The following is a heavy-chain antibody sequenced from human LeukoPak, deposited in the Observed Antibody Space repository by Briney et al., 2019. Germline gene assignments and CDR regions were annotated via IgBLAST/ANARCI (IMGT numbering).Heavy chain of an antibody. CDR2: IIPIFGTA. CDR1: GGTFSSYA. Sequence: SVKVSCKASGGTFSSYAISWVRQAPGQGLEWMGGIIPIFGTANYAQKFQGRVTITADESTSTAYMELSSLRSEDTAVYYCARDQDIVVVVAATTDYYYYYGMDVWGQGTTVTVSS. CDR3: ARDQDIVVVVAATTDYYYYYGMDV. D-gene: IGHD2-15*01. J-gene: IGHJ6*02. V-gene: IGHV1-69*13.